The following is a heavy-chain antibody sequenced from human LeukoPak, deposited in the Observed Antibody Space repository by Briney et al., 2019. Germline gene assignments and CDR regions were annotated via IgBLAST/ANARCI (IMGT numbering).Heavy chain of an antibody. D-gene: IGHD5-18*01. CDR2: ISWNSGTI. CDR3: AKGTETGYSYGYDY. CDR1: GFTVSSYW. V-gene: IGHV3-9*01. Sequence: GGSLRLSCAASGFTVSSYWMHWVRQAPGKGLEWVSGISWNSGTIGYADSVKGRFTISRDNAKNSLYLQMNSLRTEDTALYYCAKGTETGYSYGYDYWGQGTLVTVSS. J-gene: IGHJ4*02.